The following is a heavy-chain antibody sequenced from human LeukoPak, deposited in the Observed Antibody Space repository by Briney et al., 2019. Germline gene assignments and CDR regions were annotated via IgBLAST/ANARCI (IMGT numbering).Heavy chain of an antibody. D-gene: IGHD6-13*01. V-gene: IGHV4-39*07. J-gene: IGHJ6*02. Sequence: SETLSLTCTVSGGSISSSSYYWGWIRQPPGKGLEWIGSIYYSGSTYYNPSLKSRVTISVDTSKNQFSLKLSSVTAADTAVYYCARDVPPRGQQLVRDYYYGMDVWGQGTTVTVSS. CDR2: IYYSGST. CDR3: ARDVPPRGQQLVRDYYYGMDV. CDR1: GGSISSSSYY.